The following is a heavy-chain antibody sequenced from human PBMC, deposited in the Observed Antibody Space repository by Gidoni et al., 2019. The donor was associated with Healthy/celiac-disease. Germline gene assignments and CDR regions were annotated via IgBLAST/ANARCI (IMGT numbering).Heavy chain of an antibody. J-gene: IGHJ4*02. Sequence: VSGGSISSYYWSWIRQPPGKGLEWIGYIYYSGSTNYNPSLKSRVTISVDTSKNQFSLKLSSVTAADTAVYYCAREGFGDYGDRTLDYWGQGTLVTVSS. CDR3: AREGFGDYGDRTLDY. D-gene: IGHD4-17*01. CDR2: IYYSGST. V-gene: IGHV4-59*01. CDR1: GGSISSYY.